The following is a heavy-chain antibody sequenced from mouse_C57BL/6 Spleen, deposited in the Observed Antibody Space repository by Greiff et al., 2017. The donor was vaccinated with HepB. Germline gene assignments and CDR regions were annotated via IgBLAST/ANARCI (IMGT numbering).Heavy chain of an antibody. CDR3: TRGDSSGLISMDY. J-gene: IGHJ4*01. D-gene: IGHD3-2*02. CDR2: IDPETGGT. CDR1: GYTFTDYE. V-gene: IGHV1-15*01. Sequence: VQLQQSGAELVRPGASVTLSCKASGYTFTDYEMHWVKQTPVHGLEWIGAIDPETGGTAYNQKFKGKAILTADKSSSTAYMELRSLTSEDSAVYYCTRGDSSGLISMDYWGQGTSVTVSS.